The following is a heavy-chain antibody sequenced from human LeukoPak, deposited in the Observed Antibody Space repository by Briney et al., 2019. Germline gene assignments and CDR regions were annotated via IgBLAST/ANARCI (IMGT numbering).Heavy chain of an antibody. J-gene: IGHJ4*02. CDR3: ARGPHGLYSSIDY. D-gene: IGHD4-11*01. Sequence: PSETLSLTCTVYGGSFGGYYWSWIRQPPGKGLEWIGEINHSGSTNYNPSLKSRVTISVDTSKNQFSLKLSSVTAADTAVYYCARGPHGLYSSIDYWGQGTLVTVSS. CDR2: INHSGST. CDR1: GGSFGGYY. V-gene: IGHV4-34*01.